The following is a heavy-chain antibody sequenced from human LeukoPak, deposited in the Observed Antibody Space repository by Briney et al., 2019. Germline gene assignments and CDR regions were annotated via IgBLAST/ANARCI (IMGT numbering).Heavy chain of an antibody. CDR3: ARAGWFGESYYFDY. CDR2: MNPNSGNT. CDR1: GYTFTNYA. V-gene: IGHV1-8*02. D-gene: IGHD3-10*01. J-gene: IGHJ4*02. Sequence: GASVKVSCKASGYTFTNYAMNWVRQAPGLGLEWMGWMNPNSGNTGYAQKFQGRVTMTTDTSTSTAYMELRSLRSDDTAVYYCARAGWFGESYYFDYWGQGTLVTVSS.